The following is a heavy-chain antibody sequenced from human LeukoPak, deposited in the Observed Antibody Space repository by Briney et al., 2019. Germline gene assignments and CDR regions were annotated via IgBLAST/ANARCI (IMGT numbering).Heavy chain of an antibody. Sequence: GGSLRLSCAASGFTFSDYYMSWIRQAPGKGLEWVSYISSSSSYTNYADSVKGRFTISRDNAKNSLYLQKNSLRAEDTAVYYCAIDLGYCSGGSCYSSGFDYWGQGTLVTVSS. J-gene: IGHJ4*02. CDR1: GFTFSDYY. CDR3: AIDLGYCSGGSCYSSGFDY. CDR2: ISSSSSYT. V-gene: IGHV3-11*06. D-gene: IGHD2-15*01.